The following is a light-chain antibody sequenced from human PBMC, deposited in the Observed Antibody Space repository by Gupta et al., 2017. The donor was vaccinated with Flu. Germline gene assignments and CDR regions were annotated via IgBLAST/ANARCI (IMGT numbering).Light chain of an antibody. CDR3: QQYDNFRT. V-gene: IGKV1-33*01. Sequence: IQMTQSPSSLSASVGDRVTITCQASQDINNYLNWYQQKPGKAPKLLIYDASNLKTGVPSRFSGSGFGTDFTFTISSLQPEDIATYYCQQYDNFRTFGQGTKVEIK. J-gene: IGKJ1*01. CDR2: DAS. CDR1: QDINNY.